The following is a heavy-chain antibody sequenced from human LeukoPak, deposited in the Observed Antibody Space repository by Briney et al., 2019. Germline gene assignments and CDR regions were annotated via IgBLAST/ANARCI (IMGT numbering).Heavy chain of an antibody. V-gene: IGHV3-74*01. Sequence: PGGSLRLSCAASGFTFISYWMHWVRQAPGKGLVWVSRINTDGSSTSYADSVKGRFTISRDNAKNTLYLQMNSLRAEDTAVYYCARADWEHGSYYHYFDYWGQGTLVTVSS. D-gene: IGHD1-26*01. J-gene: IGHJ4*02. CDR3: ARADWEHGSYYHYFDY. CDR2: INTDGSST. CDR1: GFTFISYW.